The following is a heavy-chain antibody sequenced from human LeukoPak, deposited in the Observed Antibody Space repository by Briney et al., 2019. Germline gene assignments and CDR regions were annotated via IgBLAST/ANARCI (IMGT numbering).Heavy chain of an antibody. CDR2: INHRGST. J-gene: IGHJ3*02. D-gene: IGHD2-21*02. Sequence: PSETLSLTCAVYGGSFSGYYWSWIRQPPGKGLEWMGEINHRGSTNYNPSLKSRVTKSVDKYKNQFYLDQRSETAGDTAVYYCARALAYCGGDCYLDAFDIWGQGTMVTVSS. V-gene: IGHV4-34*01. CDR3: ARALAYCGGDCYLDAFDI. CDR1: GGSFSGYY.